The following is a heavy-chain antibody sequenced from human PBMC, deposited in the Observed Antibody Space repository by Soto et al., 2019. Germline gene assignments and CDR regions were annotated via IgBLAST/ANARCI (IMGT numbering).Heavy chain of an antibody. V-gene: IGHV3-30*03. CDR3: ARGRETYYYDSSGYTFDY. J-gene: IGHJ4*02. Sequence: GGSLRLSCAASGFTSSSYGMHWVRQAPGKGLEWVAVISYDGSNKYYADSVKGRFTISRDNSTSTAYMELSSLRSEDTAVYYCARGRETYYYDSSGYTFDYWGQGTLVTVSS. CDR2: ISYDGSNK. D-gene: IGHD3-22*01. CDR1: GFTSSSYG.